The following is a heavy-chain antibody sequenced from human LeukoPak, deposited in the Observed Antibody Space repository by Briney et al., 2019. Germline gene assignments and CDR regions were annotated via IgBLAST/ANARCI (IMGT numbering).Heavy chain of an antibody. CDR1: GFTFSSYG. D-gene: IGHD6-13*01. CDR2: IKQDGSEK. CDR3: ARPVGYSRKFDP. V-gene: IGHV3-7*01. J-gene: IGHJ5*02. Sequence: GGSLRLSCGASGFTFSSYGMSWVRQAPGKGLEWVANIKQDGSEKYYVDSVKGRFTISRDNAKNSLYLQMNSLRAEDTAVYYCARPVGYSRKFDPWGQGTLVTVSS.